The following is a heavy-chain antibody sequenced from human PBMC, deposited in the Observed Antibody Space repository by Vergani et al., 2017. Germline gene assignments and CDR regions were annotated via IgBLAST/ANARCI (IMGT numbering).Heavy chain of an antibody. CDR2: IWDDGSKK. Sequence: QVQLVESGGGVVQPGTSLRLSCAASGFIFKNHGMQWVRQAPGKGLEWVALIWDDGSKKNYADSVKGRFTISRDNSKNSLYMQMNSLRDEDTAIYYCATRNYYDSSGYFYFDYWGRGTRVTVSS. V-gene: IGHV3-33*03. D-gene: IGHD3-22*01. CDR3: ATRNYYDSSGYFYFDY. J-gene: IGHJ4*02. CDR1: GFIFKNHG.